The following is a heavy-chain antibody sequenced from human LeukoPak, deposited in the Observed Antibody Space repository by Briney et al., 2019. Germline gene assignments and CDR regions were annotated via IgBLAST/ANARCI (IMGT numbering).Heavy chain of an antibody. D-gene: IGHD6-19*01. CDR3: AKNSGWAFDI. V-gene: IGHV3-7*02. J-gene: IGHJ3*02. CDR2: IKSDGSAK. Sequence: GGSLRLSCAASGFPFSGYWMTWVRQAPGKGLEWVAIIKSDGSAKYYVDSLRGRFTISRDNAGNSLYLQLSSLRAEDTAVYYCAKNSGWAFDIWGQGTMVTVSS. CDR1: GFPFSGYW.